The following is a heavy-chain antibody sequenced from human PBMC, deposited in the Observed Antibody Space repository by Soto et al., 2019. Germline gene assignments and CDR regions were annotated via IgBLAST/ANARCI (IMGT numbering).Heavy chain of an antibody. J-gene: IGHJ4*02. CDR1: GGTFSSSA. Sequence: QVQLVQSGAEEQKPGSSVKVSCKASGGTFSSSAISWVRQAPGQGLEWMGGIIPTFGTAQYAQRFQDRVTITADESTRTAYMELSSLRSDDTAVYYCARDFGHGNCSGGSCYTLDHWGQVTLVVVAS. D-gene: IGHD2-15*01. V-gene: IGHV1-69*01. CDR2: IIPTFGTA. CDR3: ARDFGHGNCSGGSCYTLDH.